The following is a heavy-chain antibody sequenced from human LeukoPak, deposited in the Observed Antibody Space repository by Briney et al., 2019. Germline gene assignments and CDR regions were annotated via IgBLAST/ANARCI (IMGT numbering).Heavy chain of an antibody. CDR1: GYSISSGYY. Sequence: SETLSLTCTVSGYSISSGYYWGWIRQPPGEGLEWIGSIYHSGLTYYNPSLKSRVTISVDTSKNHFSLNLSSVTAADTAVYYCARDASRTYFDLWGRGTLVTVSS. CDR3: ARDASRTYFDL. V-gene: IGHV4-38-2*02. J-gene: IGHJ2*01. D-gene: IGHD1-1*01. CDR2: IYHSGLT.